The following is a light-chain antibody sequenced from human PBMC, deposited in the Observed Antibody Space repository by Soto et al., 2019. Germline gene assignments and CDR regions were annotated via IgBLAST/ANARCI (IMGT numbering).Light chain of an antibody. V-gene: IGKV3-20*01. J-gene: IGKJ3*01. CDR3: QQYGDSVFT. CDR2: GTS. Sequence: EIVLTQSPATLSLSPGERATLSCRASESVNSGYLAWFQQKPGRAPRLLIFGTSGRATGIPDRFSGNGSRTDFTLTISRLEPEDSAVYYYQQYGDSVFTFGPGTRVDIK. CDR1: ESVNSGY.